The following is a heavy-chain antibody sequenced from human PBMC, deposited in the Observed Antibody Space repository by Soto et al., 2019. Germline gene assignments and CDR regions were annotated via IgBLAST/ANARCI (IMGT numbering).Heavy chain of an antibody. D-gene: IGHD2-15*01. CDR2: IYYSGST. J-gene: IGHJ6*03. V-gene: IGHV4-59*08. Sequence: SAPLSLTCTVSGGSISSYYWSWIRQPPGKGLEWIGYIYYSGSTNYNPSLKSRVTISVDTSKNQFSLKLSSVTAADTAVYYCARLPHDCSGGSCYWYYYYYMDVWGKGTTVTVSS. CDR3: ARLPHDCSGGSCYWYYYYYMDV. CDR1: GGSISSYY.